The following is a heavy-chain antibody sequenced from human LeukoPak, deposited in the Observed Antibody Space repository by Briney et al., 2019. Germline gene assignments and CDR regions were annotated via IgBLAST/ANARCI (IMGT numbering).Heavy chain of an antibody. D-gene: IGHD1-26*01. Sequence: GGSLRLSCVASGFTFSSYWMTWVRQAPGKGLEWVANIKTDGSQIYYVDSVKGRFTISRDNAKNSLYLQMNSLRAEDTAVYYCASRIVGTPDYFDYWGLGTLVTVSS. CDR2: IKTDGSQI. V-gene: IGHV3-7*01. J-gene: IGHJ4*02. CDR1: GFTFSSYW. CDR3: ASRIVGTPDYFDY.